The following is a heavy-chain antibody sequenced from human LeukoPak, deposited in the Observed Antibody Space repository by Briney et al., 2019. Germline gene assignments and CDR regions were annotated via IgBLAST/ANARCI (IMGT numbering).Heavy chain of an antibody. CDR3: ATQRLVLSRIDY. CDR1: GFTFSSYA. Sequence: GGSLRLSCAASGFTFSSYAMSWVRQAPGKGLEWVSAISGSGGSTYYADSVKGRFTISRGNSKNTLYLQMNSLRAEDTAVYYCATQRLVLSRIDYWGQGTLVTVSS. V-gene: IGHV3-23*01. D-gene: IGHD6-19*01. CDR2: ISGSGGST. J-gene: IGHJ4*02.